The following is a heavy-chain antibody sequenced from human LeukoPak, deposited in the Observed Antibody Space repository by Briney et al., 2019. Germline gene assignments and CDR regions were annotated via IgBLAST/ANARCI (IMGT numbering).Heavy chain of an antibody. D-gene: IGHD5-12*01. CDR3: ARDGVATWNYGMDV. J-gene: IGHJ6*02. CDR2: IYYSGST. Sequence: PSETLSLTCTVSGGSVSSGSYYWSWIRQPPGKGLEWIGYIYYSGSTNYNPSLKSRVTISVDTSKNQFSLKLSSVTAADTAVYYCARDGVATWNYGMDVWGQGTTVTVSS. V-gene: IGHV4-61*01. CDR1: GGSVSSGSYY.